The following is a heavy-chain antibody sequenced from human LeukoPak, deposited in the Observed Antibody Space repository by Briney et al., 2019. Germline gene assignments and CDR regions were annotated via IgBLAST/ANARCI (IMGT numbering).Heavy chain of an antibody. Sequence: SKTLSLTCTVSGGSISNGGYYWSWIRQLPGTGLECIGSIYHSGHTYYNPSLRSRVTMQLDTSKKQFSLRLSSVTAADTAVYYCARLLYYDFYMDVWGKGATVTVSS. CDR2: IYHSGHT. D-gene: IGHD2-15*01. V-gene: IGHV4-31*03. CDR1: GGSISNGGYY. CDR3: ARLLYYDFYMDV. J-gene: IGHJ6*03.